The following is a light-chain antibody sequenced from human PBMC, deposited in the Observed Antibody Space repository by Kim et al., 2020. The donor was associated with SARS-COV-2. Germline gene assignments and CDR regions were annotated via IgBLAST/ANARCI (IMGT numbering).Light chain of an antibody. CDR1: SSDVGNYNY. Sequence: QSALTQPASVSGSPGQSITISCTGTSSDVGNYNYVSWYQHHPGEAPKVMIYDVTKRHSGVSNRFSGSKSGNTASLTVSALQAEDEADYYCSSDAGSSNFVFGTGTKVTVL. CDR3: SSDAGSSNFV. V-gene: IGLV2-14*03. J-gene: IGLJ1*01. CDR2: DVT.